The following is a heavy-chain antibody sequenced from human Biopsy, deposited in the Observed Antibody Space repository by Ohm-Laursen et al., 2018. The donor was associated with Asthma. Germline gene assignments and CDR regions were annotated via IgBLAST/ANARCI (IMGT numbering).Heavy chain of an antibody. CDR1: GGSVSSGSHY. V-gene: IGHV4-61*01. CDR3: ARDFVDSAMDYFDY. Sequence: GTLYLTCTVSGGSVSSGSHYWSWIRQPPGKGLEWIGYISYSGSTNYNPSLKSRVTISVDTSKNQFSLKLSSVTAADTAVYYCARDFVDSAMDYFDYWGQGTLVTVSS. D-gene: IGHD5-18*01. J-gene: IGHJ4*02. CDR2: ISYSGST.